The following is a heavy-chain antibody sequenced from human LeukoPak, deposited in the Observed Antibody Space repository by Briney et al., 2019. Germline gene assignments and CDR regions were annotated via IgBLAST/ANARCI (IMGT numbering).Heavy chain of an antibody. Sequence: GGSLRLSCSASGFTFSSYAMHWVRQAPGKGLEYVSAITGNGGDTYYADSVKDRFTISRDNSKNTLYLQMTSLRTEDTAVYHCVKLQEQYYYVSWGQGPLVTVSS. D-gene: IGHD1/OR15-1a*01. CDR2: ITGNGGDT. J-gene: IGHJ4*02. V-gene: IGHV3-64D*09. CDR3: VKLQEQYYYVS. CDR1: GFTFSSYA.